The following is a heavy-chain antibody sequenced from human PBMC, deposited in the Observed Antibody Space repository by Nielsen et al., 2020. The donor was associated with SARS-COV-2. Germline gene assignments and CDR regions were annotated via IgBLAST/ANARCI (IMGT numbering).Heavy chain of an antibody. CDR1: GYTFTSYG. Sequence: ASVKVSCKASGYTFTSYGISWVRQAPGQGLEWMGWISAYNGNTNYAQKLQGRVTMTTDTSTSTAYMEQRSLRSDDTAVYYCAGRDIAAAGLLGMDVWGQGTTVTVSS. V-gene: IGHV1-18*01. CDR3: AGRDIAAAGLLGMDV. CDR2: ISAYNGNT. J-gene: IGHJ6*02. D-gene: IGHD6-13*01.